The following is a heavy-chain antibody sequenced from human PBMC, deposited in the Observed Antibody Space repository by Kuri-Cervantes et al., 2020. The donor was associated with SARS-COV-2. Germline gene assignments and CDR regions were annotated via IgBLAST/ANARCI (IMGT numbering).Heavy chain of an antibody. V-gene: IGHV5-51*01. CDR2: IYPSDSDT. CDR3: ARRGSATTFLDY. J-gene: IGHJ4*02. CDR1: GYKFTNYW. D-gene: IGHD2-15*01. Sequence: GGSLRLSCEGSGYKFTNYWIGWVRQMPGKGLEWMGIIYPSDSDTRYSPSFQGQVIISVDRSINTAYLQWSSLKPSDTAIYYCARRGSATTFLDYWGQGTQVTVSS.